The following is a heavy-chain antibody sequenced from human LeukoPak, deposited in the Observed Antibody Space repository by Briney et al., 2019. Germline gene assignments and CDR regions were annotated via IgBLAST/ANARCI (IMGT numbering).Heavy chain of an antibody. V-gene: IGHV3-74*01. CDR2: IDGDGSRT. Sequence: PGGSLRLSCAASGFTFSTSWMHWVRQAPGKGLVWVSRIDGDGSRTSYADSVKGRFTISRDNAQNTLYLQMNSLRAEDTAMYYCARASNYFDSRGLHWFDPWGQGTLVTVSS. CDR3: ARASNYFDSRGLHWFDP. CDR1: GFTFSTSW. J-gene: IGHJ5*02. D-gene: IGHD3-22*01.